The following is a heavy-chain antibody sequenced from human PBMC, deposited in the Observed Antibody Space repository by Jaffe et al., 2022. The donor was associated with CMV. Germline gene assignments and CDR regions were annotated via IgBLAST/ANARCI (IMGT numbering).Heavy chain of an antibody. V-gene: IGHV3-43*01. CDR1: GFTFDDYT. D-gene: IGHD6-13*01. J-gene: IGHJ5*02. CDR3: AKDINAGSSSWYEVWFDP. Sequence: EVQLVESGGVVVQPGGSLRLSCAASGFTFDDYTMHWVRQAPGKGLEWVSLISWDGGSTYYADSVKGRFTISRDNSKNSLYLQMNSLRTEDTALYYCAKDINAGSSSWYEVWFDPWGQGTLVTVSS. CDR2: ISWDGGST.